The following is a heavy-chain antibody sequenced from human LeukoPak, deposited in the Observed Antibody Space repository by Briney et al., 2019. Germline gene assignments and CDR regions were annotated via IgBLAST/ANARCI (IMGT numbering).Heavy chain of an antibody. CDR3: ARGRGYGGNYLRSFDI. V-gene: IGHV4-59*08. J-gene: IGHJ3*02. CDR2: NSGST. CDR1: GDSLSDYF. D-gene: IGHD1-26*01. Sequence: PSETLSLTCTVSGDSLSDYFWSWIRQPPGKGLEWIGYNSGSTNYNASLKSRVTILIVRSKNQVSLKLSSVTAADTAVYYCARGRGYGGNYLRSFDIWGQGTMVTVSS.